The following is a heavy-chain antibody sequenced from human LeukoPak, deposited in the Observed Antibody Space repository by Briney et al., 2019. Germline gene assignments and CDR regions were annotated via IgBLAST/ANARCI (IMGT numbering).Heavy chain of an antibody. J-gene: IGHJ4*02. D-gene: IGHD5-18*01. CDR1: GGSISSYY. V-gene: IGHV4-59*01. CDR3: ARGSGYSYSFTGRERTKSRLDY. Sequence: SETLSLTCTVSGGSISSYYWSWIRQPPGKGLEWIGYIYYSGSTNYNPSLKSRVTISVDTSKNQFSLKLSSVTAEDTAVYYCARGSGYSYSFTGRERTKSRLDYWGQGTLVTVSS. CDR2: IYYSGST.